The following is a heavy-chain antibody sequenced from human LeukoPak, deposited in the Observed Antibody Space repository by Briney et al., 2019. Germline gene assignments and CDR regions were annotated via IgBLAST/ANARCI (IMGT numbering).Heavy chain of an antibody. D-gene: IGHD2-21*02. CDR2: ISYDGSNK. CDR1: GFTFSSYA. V-gene: IGHV3-30-3*01. J-gene: IGHJ4*02. CDR3: ARDWALYCGGDCYNPFDY. Sequence: GGSLRLSCAASGFTFSSYAMHWVRQAPGKGLEWVAVISYDGSNKYYADSVKGRFTISRDNSKNTLYLRMNSLRAEDTAVYYCARDWALYCGGDCYNPFDYWGQGTLVTVSS.